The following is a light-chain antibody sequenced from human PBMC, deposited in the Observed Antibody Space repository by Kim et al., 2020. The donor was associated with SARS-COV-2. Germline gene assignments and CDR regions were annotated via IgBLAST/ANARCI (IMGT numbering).Light chain of an antibody. CDR2: QDT. CDR3: QAWDSGITYV. V-gene: IGLV3-1*01. Sequence: VSPGQPASITCSGDKLGDKYVCWYQQKPGQSPVLVIYQDTKRPSGSPGRFSGSKSGNTATLTIGGTQAMDEADYYCQAWDSGITYVFGTGTKVTVL. J-gene: IGLJ1*01. CDR1: KLGDKY.